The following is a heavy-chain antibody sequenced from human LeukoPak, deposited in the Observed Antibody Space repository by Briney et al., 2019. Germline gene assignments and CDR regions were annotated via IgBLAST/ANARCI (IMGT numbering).Heavy chain of an antibody. V-gene: IGHV3-7*01. CDR2: INQDGSVK. CDR1: GFAFSTYW. Sequence: PGGSLRLSCAASGFAFSTYWMDWVLQAPGQGLEWGGNINQDGSVKHYVDSVRGRFTISRDNARNSVYLQMNALRVEDTAVYYCTRDFVFWGQGTLVTASS. D-gene: IGHD3-3*01. J-gene: IGHJ4*02. CDR3: TRDFVF.